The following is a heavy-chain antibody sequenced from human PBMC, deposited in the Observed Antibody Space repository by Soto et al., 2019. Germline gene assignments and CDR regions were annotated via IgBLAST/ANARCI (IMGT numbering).Heavy chain of an antibody. CDR1: GFTFSSYA. V-gene: IGHV3-23*01. CDR3: ARRGSGSYYDC. D-gene: IGHD1-26*01. CDR2: ISGSGDST. Sequence: EVQLLESGGGLVQPGGSLRLSCAASGFTFSSYAMRWVRQAPGKGLEWVSAISGSGDSTYYADSVKGPFTISRDNSKNTLYLQMNSLRAEDTAIYYCARRGSGSYYDCWGQGTLVTVSS. J-gene: IGHJ4*02.